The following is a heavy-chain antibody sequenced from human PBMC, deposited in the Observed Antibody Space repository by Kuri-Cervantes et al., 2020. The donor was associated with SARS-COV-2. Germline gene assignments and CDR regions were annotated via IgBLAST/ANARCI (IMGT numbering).Heavy chain of an antibody. CDR1: GYSFTSYW. CDR2: IDPSDSYT. D-gene: IGHD6-6*01. V-gene: IGHV5-10-1*01. CDR3: ARQGSSSPIYYYYYMDV. J-gene: IGHJ6*03. Sequence: GGSLRLSCKGSGYSFTSYWISWVRQMPGKGLEWMGRIDPSDSYTNYSPSFQGHVTISADKSISTAYLQWSSLKASDTAMYYCARQGSSSPIYYYYYMDVWGKGTTVTVSS.